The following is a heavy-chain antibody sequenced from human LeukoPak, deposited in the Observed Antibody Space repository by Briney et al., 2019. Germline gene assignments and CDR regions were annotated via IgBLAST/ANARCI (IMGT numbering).Heavy chain of an antibody. CDR1: GFTFDDYA. CDR3: AVAAAGFDY. D-gene: IGHD6-13*01. J-gene: IGHJ4*02. V-gene: IGHV3-9*01. CDR2: ISWNSGSI. Sequence: GRSLRLSCAASGFTFDDYAMHWVRHAPGKGLEWVSGISWNSGSIGYADSVKGRFTISRDNAKNSLYLQMNSLRAEDTALYYCAVAAAGFDYWGQGTLVTVSS.